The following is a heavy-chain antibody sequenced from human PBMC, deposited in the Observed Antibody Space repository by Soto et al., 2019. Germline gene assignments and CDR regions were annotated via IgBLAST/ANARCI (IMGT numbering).Heavy chain of an antibody. Sequence: GGSLRLSCAASGFTFSSYWMSWVRQAPGKGLEWVANIKQDGSEKYYVDSVKGRFTISRDNAKNSLYLQMNSLRAEDTAVYYCARGTYYDYVWGSSDFDYWGQGTLVTVS. J-gene: IGHJ4*02. V-gene: IGHV3-7*01. D-gene: IGHD3-16*01. CDR3: ARGTYYDYVWGSSDFDY. CDR2: IKQDGSEK. CDR1: GFTFSSYW.